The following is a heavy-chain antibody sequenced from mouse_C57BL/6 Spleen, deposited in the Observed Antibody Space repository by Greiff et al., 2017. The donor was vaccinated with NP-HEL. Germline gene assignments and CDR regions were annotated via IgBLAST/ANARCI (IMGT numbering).Heavy chain of an antibody. CDR3: ARKNWDGFAY. CDR2: INPNNGGT. CDR1: GYTFTDYN. J-gene: IGHJ3*01. Sequence: DVKLQESGPELVKPGASVKIPCKASGYTFTDYNMDWVKQSHGKSLEWIGDINPNNGGTIYNQKFKGKATMTVDKSSSTAYMELRSLTSEDTAVYCCARKNWDGFAYWGQGTLVTVSA. D-gene: IGHD4-1*01. V-gene: IGHV1-18*01.